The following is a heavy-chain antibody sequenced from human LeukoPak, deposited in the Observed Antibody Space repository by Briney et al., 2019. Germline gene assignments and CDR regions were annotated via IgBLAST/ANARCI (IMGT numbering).Heavy chain of an antibody. D-gene: IGHD2-15*01. Sequence: GGSLRLSCAASGFIFSSYGMHWVRQAPGKGLEWVAVIWYDGSNKYYADSVKGRFTISRDNSKNTLYLQMNSLRAEDTAAYYCARDRGGYCSGGSCYSYYFDYWGQGTLVTVSS. CDR2: IWYDGSNK. J-gene: IGHJ4*02. CDR3: ARDRGGYCSGGSCYSYYFDY. V-gene: IGHV3-33*08. CDR1: GFIFSSYG.